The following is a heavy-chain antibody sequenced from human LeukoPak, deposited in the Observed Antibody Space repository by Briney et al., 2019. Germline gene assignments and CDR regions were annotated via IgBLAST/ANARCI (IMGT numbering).Heavy chain of an antibody. CDR1: GGSFSGYY. V-gene: IGHV4-34*01. J-gene: IGHJ4*02. Sequence: SETLSLTCAVYGGSFSGYYWSWIRPPPGKGLEWIGEINHSGSTNYNPSLKSRVTISVDTSKNQFSLKLSSVTAADTAVYYCASGYSYGWSAFDYWGQGTLVTVSS. CDR3: ASGYSYGWSAFDY. D-gene: IGHD5-18*01. CDR2: INHSGST.